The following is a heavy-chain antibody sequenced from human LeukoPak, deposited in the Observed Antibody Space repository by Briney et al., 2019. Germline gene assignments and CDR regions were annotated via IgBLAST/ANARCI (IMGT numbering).Heavy chain of an antibody. CDR3: AKLLYNRYFDSNFDY. CDR1: GVTFSNYA. CDR2: IRGSGGST. J-gene: IGHJ4*02. Sequence: GGSLRLSCAASGVTFSNYAMSWVRQAPGKGLEWVSYIRGSGGSTYYADSVKGRFTISRDNSKNMLYLQMNSLRAEGTAVYYCAKLLYNRYFDSNFDYWGQGTLVTVSS. D-gene: IGHD3-9*01. V-gene: IGHV3-23*01.